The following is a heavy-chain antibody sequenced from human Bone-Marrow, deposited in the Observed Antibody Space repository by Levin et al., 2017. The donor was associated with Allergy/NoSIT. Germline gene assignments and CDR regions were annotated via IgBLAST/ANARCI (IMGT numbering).Heavy chain of an antibody. J-gene: IGHJ4*02. CDR3: AATGYFTFDY. CDR1: GASISTGKW. V-gene: IGHV4-4*02. CDR2: IHHDGRT. D-gene: IGHD3/OR15-3a*01. Sequence: SQTLSLPCAVSGASISTGKWWNWVRQPPGKGLEWIGEIHHDGRTNYNPSLKSRVTISVDTSQNQFSLKLTPVTAADTAVYYCAATGYFTFDYWGQGTLVPVSS.